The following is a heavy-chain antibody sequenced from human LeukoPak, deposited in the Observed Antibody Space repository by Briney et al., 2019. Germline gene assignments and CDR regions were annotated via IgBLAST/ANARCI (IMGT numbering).Heavy chain of an antibody. CDR1: GYTFTSYG. V-gene: IGHV1-18*01. J-gene: IGHJ4*02. D-gene: IGHD3-22*01. CDR3: ARADHEHYYDSSGYSRDYYYFDY. CDR2: ISAYNGNT. Sequence: ASVKVSCKASGYTFTSYGISWVRQAPGQGLEWMGWISAYNGNTNYAQKLQGRVTMTTDTSTSTAYMELRSLRSDDTAVYYCARADHEHYYDSSGYSRDYYYFDYWGQGTLVTVSS.